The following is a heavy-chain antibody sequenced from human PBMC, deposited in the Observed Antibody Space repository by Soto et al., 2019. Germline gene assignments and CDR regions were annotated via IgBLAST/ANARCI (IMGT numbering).Heavy chain of an antibody. CDR1: GYSFTDYN. J-gene: IGHJ6*02. V-gene: IGHV1-2*06. CDR3: ARGDSTYCSNGVFSNLYNHDTDV. Sequence: QVQLVQSGAEVKKPGASVKVSCKASGYSFTDYNIHWVRQAPGQGLEWLERINPKSGGTSTAQKVQSGVTMTTDTSSITVSMELAKVISDGAAIDYRARGDSTYCSNGVFSNLYNHDTDVWCQGTTVTVS. D-gene: IGHD2-8*01. CDR2: INPKSGGT.